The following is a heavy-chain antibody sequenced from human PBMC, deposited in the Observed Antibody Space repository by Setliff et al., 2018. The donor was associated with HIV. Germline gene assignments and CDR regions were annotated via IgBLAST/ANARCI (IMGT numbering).Heavy chain of an antibody. CDR3: ARYTSKLDWFDP. J-gene: IGHJ5*02. D-gene: IGHD2-2*02. CDR2: IHYNGRT. Sequence: PSETLSLTCTVSGDSITNDDYYWGWIRQPPGKELEWIAIIHYNGRTYYDPSLKSRVTIFVDTSKTQFYLKLRSVTASDTAVYYCARYTSKLDWFDPWGQGTLVTVSS. V-gene: IGHV4-39*01. CDR1: GDSITNDDYY.